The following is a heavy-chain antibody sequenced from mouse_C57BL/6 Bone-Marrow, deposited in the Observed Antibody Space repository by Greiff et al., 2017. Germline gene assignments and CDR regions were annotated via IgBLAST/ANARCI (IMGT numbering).Heavy chain of an antibody. CDR3: ARRGGYYYDAMDY. CDR1: GYSFTGYF. CDR2: INPYNGDT. V-gene: IGHV1-20*01. Sequence: VQLQQSGPELVKPGDSVKISCKASGYSFTGYFMNWVMQSHGKSLEWIGRINPYNGDTFYNQKFNGKATLTVAKSSSTGHMELRSLTSEDSAVYYCARRGGYYYDAMDYWGQGTSVTVSS. J-gene: IGHJ4*01. D-gene: IGHD1-1*01.